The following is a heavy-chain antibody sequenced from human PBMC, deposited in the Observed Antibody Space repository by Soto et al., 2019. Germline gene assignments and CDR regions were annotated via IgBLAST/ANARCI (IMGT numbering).Heavy chain of an antibody. CDR3: ARVYGSGSSMSDAFDI. CDR1: SGSISSSNW. D-gene: IGHD3-10*01. V-gene: IGHV4-4*02. CDR2: IYHSGST. Sequence: QVQLQESGPGLVKPSGTLSLTCAVSSGSISSSNWWSWVRQPPGKGLEWIGEIYHSGSTNYNPSLKSRVTISVDKSKNQFALKLSSVTAADTAVYYCARVYGSGSSMSDAFDIWGQGTMVTVSS. J-gene: IGHJ3*02.